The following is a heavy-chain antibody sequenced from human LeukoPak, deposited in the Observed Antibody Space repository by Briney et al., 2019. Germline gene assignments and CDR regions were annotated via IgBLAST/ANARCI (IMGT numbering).Heavy chain of an antibody. V-gene: IGHV4-34*01. D-gene: IGHD3-22*01. CDR1: GGSFSGYY. CDR2: INHSGST. Sequence: SETLSLTCAVYGGSFSGYYWSWIRQPPGKGLEWIGEINHSGSTNYNPSLKSRVTISVDTSKNQFSLKLSSVTAADTAVYYCARGSQYYYDSSGYYRRPEPFDYWGQGTLVTVSS. CDR3: ARGSQYYYDSSGYYRRPEPFDY. J-gene: IGHJ4*02.